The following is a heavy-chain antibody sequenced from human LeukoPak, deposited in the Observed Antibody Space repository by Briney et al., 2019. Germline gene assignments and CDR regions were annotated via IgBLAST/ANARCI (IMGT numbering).Heavy chain of an antibody. Sequence: PSETLSLTCTVSGGSISSYYWSWIRQPAGKGLEWIGRIYTSGSTNYNPSLKSRVTMSVDTSKNQFPLKLSSVTAADTAVYYCARSLEALWFGELLDWFDPWGQGTLVTVSS. D-gene: IGHD3-10*01. CDR1: GGSISSYY. CDR3: ARSLEALWFGELLDWFDP. J-gene: IGHJ5*02. V-gene: IGHV4-4*07. CDR2: IYTSGST.